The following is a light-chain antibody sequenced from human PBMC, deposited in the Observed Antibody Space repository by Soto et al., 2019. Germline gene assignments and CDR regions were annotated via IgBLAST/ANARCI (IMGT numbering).Light chain of an antibody. Sequence: EIVLRQSRGTLSLSPGERATLSCRTSQSISSNYLAWYQQKPGQAPRLLIYDASTRATGIPARFSGSGSGTDFTLTIISLEPEDFVVYYCPQRTNLRDPFGQVRRPEIK. CDR1: QSISSNY. CDR3: PQRTNLRDP. V-gene: IGKV3D-20*02. CDR2: DAS. J-gene: IGKJ5*01.